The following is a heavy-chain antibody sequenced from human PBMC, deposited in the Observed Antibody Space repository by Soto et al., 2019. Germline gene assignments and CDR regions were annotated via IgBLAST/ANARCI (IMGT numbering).Heavy chain of an antibody. Sequence: KPSETLSLTCSVSGGSVSNKTYYWSWIRQPPGKRLEWIGYVYYSGTTNYTPSLKSRVTISVDLSKNQFSLRLSSVTTADTALYYCARTTAVPNTLRSRYFFDYWGQGTLVTVSS. D-gene: IGHD4-17*01. CDR3: ARTTAVPNTLRSRYFFDY. CDR2: VYYSGTT. J-gene: IGHJ4*02. V-gene: IGHV4-61*01. CDR1: GGSVSNKTYY.